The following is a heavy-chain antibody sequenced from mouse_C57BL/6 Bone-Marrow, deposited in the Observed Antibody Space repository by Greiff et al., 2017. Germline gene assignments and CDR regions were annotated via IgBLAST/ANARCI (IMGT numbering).Heavy chain of an antibody. V-gene: IGHV1-69*01. CDR3: ARWGGHYFDY. J-gene: IGHJ2*01. CDR1: GYTFTSYW. CDR2: IDPSDSYT. Sequence: VQLQQPGAELVMPGASVKLSCKASGYTFTSYWMHWVKQRPGQGLEWIGEIDPSDSYTNYNQKFKGKSTLTVDKSSSTAYMQLSSLTSEDSAVYYCARWGGHYFDYGGQGTTLTVSS.